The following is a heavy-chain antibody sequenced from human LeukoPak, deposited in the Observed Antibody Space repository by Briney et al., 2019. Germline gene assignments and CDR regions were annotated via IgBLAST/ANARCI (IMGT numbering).Heavy chain of an antibody. CDR3: ARVIVGATTVFFHYAMDV. J-gene: IGHJ6*02. Sequence: PSETLPLTCTASGGSISSSSYYWGWIRQPPGKGLEWVGSLYYSGSTNYNPSLKSRVTISVDTSKNQFSLKLRSVTAADTAVYYCARVIVGATTVFFHYAMDVWGQGTTVTVSS. V-gene: IGHV4-39*01. D-gene: IGHD1-26*01. CDR1: GGSISSSSYY. CDR2: LYYSGST.